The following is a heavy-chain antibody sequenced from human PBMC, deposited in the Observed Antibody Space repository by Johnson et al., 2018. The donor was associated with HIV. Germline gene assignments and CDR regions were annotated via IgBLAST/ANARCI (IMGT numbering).Heavy chain of an antibody. V-gene: IGHV3-15*01. Sequence: VQLVESGGGLVKPGGSLKVSCAASVFTFSNVWMHWVRQAPGKGLEWVGRIKRKTDGGTTDYAAPVKGKFTISRDDSKNTLYLEMNSLKTEDTAVYYCTTDLPYCSGHDCYNAFDLWGQGTTVIVSS. CDR3: TTDLPYCSGHDCYNAFDL. J-gene: IGHJ3*01. D-gene: IGHD2-15*01. CDR1: VFTFSNVW. CDR2: IKRKTDGGTT.